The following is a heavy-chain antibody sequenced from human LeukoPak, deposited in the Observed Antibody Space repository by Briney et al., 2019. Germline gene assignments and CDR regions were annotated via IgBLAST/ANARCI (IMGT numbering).Heavy chain of an antibody. CDR1: GFTFSTYP. V-gene: IGHV3-30*04. Sequence: GNSLRLSCAASGFTFSTYPMHWVRQAPGKGLEWVAVVADDGKDKHYVESVKGRFTISRDNSKNTLYLQMNSLRAEDTAVYYCAREIRGTAITNWFDPWGQGTLVTVSS. CDR3: AREIRGTAITNWFDP. CDR2: VADDGKDK. D-gene: IGHD5-18*01. J-gene: IGHJ5*02.